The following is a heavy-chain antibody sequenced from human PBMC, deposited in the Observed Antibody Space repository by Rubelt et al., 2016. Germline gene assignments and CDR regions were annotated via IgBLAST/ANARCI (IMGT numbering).Heavy chain of an antibody. Sequence: QVQLVQSGAEVKKPGSSVKVSCKASGGTFSSYAISWVRQAPGQGLEWMGWISAYNGNTNYAQKFQGRVTITADKSTSTAYMELSSLRSEDTAVYYCARALYTSFYYYGMDVWGQGTTVTVSS. CDR3: ARALYTSFYYYGMDV. D-gene: IGHD3-16*01. J-gene: IGHJ6*02. CDR2: ISAYNGNT. CDR1: GGTFSSYA. V-gene: IGHV1-69*04.